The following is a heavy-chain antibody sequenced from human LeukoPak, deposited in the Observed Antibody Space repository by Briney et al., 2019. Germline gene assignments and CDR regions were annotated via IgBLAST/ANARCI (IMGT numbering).Heavy chain of an antibody. D-gene: IGHD5-24*01. Sequence: SETLSLTCAVTGGSISSANWWSWVRQPPGKGLEWIGEIYLGGKTNYNPSLKSRVTIPIDTSKNQFSLKLISVTAADTALYYCARHMATPGTRGFDSWGQGTLVTVSS. V-gene: IGHV4-4*02. J-gene: IGHJ4*02. CDR1: GGSISSANW. CDR3: ARHMATPGTRGFDS. CDR2: IYLGGKT.